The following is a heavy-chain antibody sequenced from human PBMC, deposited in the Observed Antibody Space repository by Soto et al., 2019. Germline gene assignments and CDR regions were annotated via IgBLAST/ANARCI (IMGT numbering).Heavy chain of an antibody. CDR1: GVTFSSFA. V-gene: IGHV1-69*01. J-gene: IGHJ5*02. CDR2: IIPIFRTP. D-gene: IGHD5-12*01. CDR3: ARSTGSGFRPGTHRFNWFDP. Sequence: QVQLVQSGAEVKQPGSSVKVSCQASGVTFSSFAISWVRQAPGQGLEWMGGIIPIFRTPNYAQNLQGRVTITADESTSSVYMELSRLRSEDTAVYYCARSTGSGFRPGTHRFNWFDPWGQGTLVTVSS.